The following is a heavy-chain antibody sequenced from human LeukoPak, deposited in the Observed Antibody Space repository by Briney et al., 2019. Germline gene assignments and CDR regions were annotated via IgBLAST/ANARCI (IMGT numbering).Heavy chain of an antibody. J-gene: IGHJ4*02. CDR2: IYYSGSG. Sequence: SETLSLTCTVSGGSVNSDDYYWGRIRQPPGKGLESIGNIYYSGSGYYNPSLKSRATISIDTSRNQFSLKLSSVTAADTAVYYCARDIETAGYSSGAYYFDYWGQGTLVTVSS. D-gene: IGHD6-19*01. CDR1: GGSVNSDDYY. CDR3: ARDIETAGYSSGAYYFDY. V-gene: IGHV4-39*07.